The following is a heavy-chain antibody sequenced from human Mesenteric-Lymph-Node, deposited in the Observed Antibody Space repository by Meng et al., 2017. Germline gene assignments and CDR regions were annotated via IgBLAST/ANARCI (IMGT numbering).Heavy chain of an antibody. V-gene: IGHV1-18*04. Sequence: ASVKVSCKASGYTFTDYYMDWVRQAPGQGLEWMGWISAYNGNTNYAQKLQGRVTMTTDTSTSTAYMELRSLRSDDTAVYYCARDIGQYYYDDPGGIDVWGQGTTVTVSS. D-gene: IGHD3-22*01. CDR1: GYTFTDYY. J-gene: IGHJ6*02. CDR3: ARDIGQYYYDDPGGIDV. CDR2: ISAYNGNT.